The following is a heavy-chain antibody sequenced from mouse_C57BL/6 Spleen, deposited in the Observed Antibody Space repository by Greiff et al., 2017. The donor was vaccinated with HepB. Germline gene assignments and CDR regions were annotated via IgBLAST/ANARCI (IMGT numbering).Heavy chain of an antibody. D-gene: IGHD1-1*01. CDR3: ARHYYYGSSYAYWYFDV. CDR2: IDPSDSYT. Sequence: VQLQQPGAELVKPGASVKLSCKASGYTFTSYWMQWVKQRPGQGLEWIGEIDPSDSYTNYNQKFKGKATLTVDTSSSTAYMQLSSLTSEDSAVYYCARHYYYGSSYAYWYFDVWGTGTTVTVSS. V-gene: IGHV1-50*01. CDR1: GYTFTSYW. J-gene: IGHJ1*03.